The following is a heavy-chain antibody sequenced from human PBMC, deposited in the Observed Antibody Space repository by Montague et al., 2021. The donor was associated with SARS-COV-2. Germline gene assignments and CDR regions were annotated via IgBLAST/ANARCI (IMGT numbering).Heavy chain of an antibody. CDR3: ARGKRDFPIVVLGASTRTYFDS. CDR2: VDQSGNT. CDR1: GASVASGNFY. D-gene: IGHD2-15*01. Sequence: SETLSLTCTVSGASVASGNFYWSWIRQPPGKGLEWIREVDQSGNTNYNPSLKSRVTISADISKNQFSVKLASATAADTGIYYCARGKRDFPIVVLGASTRTYFDSWGQGTPVTVSS. J-gene: IGHJ4*01. V-gene: IGHV4-61*01.